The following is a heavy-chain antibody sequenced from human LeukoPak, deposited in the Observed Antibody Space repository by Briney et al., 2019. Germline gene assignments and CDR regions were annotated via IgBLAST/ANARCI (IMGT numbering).Heavy chain of an antibody. CDR2: MNPNSGNT. V-gene: IGHV1-8*01. D-gene: IGHD3-22*01. CDR3: ARDSSGYYYYYGMDV. J-gene: IGHJ6*02. Sequence: GASVKVSCKASGYTFTSYDINWVRQATGQGLAWMGWMNPNSGNTGYAQKFQGRVTMTRNTSISTAYMELSSLRSEDTAVYYCARDSSGYYYYYGMDVWGQGTTVTVSS. CDR1: GYTFTSYD.